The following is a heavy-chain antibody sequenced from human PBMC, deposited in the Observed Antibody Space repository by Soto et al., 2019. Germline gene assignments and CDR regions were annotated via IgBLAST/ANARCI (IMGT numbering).Heavy chain of an antibody. CDR1: GFSLSTSGMR. D-gene: IGHD2-15*01. CDR3: ARMVGYCSGGSCYSHWFDP. V-gene: IGHV2-70*04. Sequence: ESGPTLVNPTQTLTLTCTFSGFSLSTSGMRVSWIRQPPGKALERLARIDWDDDKFYSTSLKTRLTISKDTSKNQVVLTMTNMDPVDTATYYCARMVGYCSGGSCYSHWFDPWGQGTLVTVSS. J-gene: IGHJ5*02. CDR2: IDWDDDK.